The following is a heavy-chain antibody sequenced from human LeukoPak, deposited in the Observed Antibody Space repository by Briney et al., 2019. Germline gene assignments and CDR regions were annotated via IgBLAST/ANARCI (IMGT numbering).Heavy chain of an antibody. D-gene: IGHD6-19*01. CDR3: ARDRSGQDAFDI. Sequence: ASVKVSCKASGYTFTSYGISWVRQAPGQGPEWMGWISAYNGNTNYAQKLQGRVTMTTDTSTSTAYMELRSLRSDDTAVYYCARDRSGQDAFDIWGQGTMVTVSS. CDR2: ISAYNGNT. V-gene: IGHV1-18*01. CDR1: GYTFTSYG. J-gene: IGHJ3*02.